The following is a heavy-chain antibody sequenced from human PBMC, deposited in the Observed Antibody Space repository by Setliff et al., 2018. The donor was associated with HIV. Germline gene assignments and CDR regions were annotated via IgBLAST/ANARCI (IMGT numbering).Heavy chain of an antibody. Sequence: GGSLRLSCAASGFTFSSYSMNWVRQAPGKGLEWVSSISSSSSYIYYADSVKGRFTISRDNAKNTVHLQMNSLRADDTAVYYCARDPPTAGWYFDLWGRGTLVTVSS. CDR1: GFTFSSYS. CDR2: ISSSSSYI. CDR3: ARDPPTAGWYFDL. D-gene: IGHD6-19*01. J-gene: IGHJ2*01. V-gene: IGHV3-21*01.